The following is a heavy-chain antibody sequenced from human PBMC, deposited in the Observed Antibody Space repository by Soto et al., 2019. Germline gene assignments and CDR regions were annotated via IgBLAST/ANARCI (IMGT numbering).Heavy chain of an antibody. D-gene: IGHD3-3*01. V-gene: IGHV4-59*01. CDR1: GGSISSYY. Sequence: SETLSLTCTVSGGSISSYYWSWIRQPPGKGPEWIGYIYYSGSTNYNPSLKSRVTISVDTSKSQFSLKLSSVTAADTAVYYCARDNFWSGYGAYYYYGMDVWGQGTTVTVSS. CDR2: IYYSGST. J-gene: IGHJ6*02. CDR3: ARDNFWSGYGAYYYYGMDV.